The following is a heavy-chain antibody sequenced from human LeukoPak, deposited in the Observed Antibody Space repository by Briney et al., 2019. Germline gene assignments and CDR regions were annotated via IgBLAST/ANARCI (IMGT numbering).Heavy chain of an antibody. J-gene: IGHJ6*04. V-gene: IGHV4-59*13. Sequence: AETLSLTCTVWCGSISSYYWLWLRDPPGRGLVGMGYIYYSASTNYNPSLKSRVTISVDTTKILFSLKLSSVTAADTALYYCARGSDYYYFGMDVWGKGTTVT. CDR3: ARGSDYYYFGMDV. CDR1: CGSISSYY. CDR2: IYYSAST.